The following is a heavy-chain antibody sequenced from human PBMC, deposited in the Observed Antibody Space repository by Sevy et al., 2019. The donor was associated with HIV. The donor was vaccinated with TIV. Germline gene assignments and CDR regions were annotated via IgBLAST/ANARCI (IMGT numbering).Heavy chain of an antibody. CDR1: GFTFSSYE. J-gene: IGHJ4*02. CDR3: ARDGGYNRFDY. D-gene: IGHD5-12*01. V-gene: IGHV3-48*03. CDR2: ISSSGSTI. Sequence: GGSLRLSCAASGFTFSSYEMNWVRQAPGKGLEWVSYISSSGSTIYYADSVKGRFTISRDNAKNSLYPQMNSLRAEDTAVYYCARDGGYNRFDYWGQGTLVTVSS.